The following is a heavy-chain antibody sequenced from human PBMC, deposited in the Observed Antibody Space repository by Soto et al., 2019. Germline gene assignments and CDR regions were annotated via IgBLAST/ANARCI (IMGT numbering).Heavy chain of an antibody. D-gene: IGHD6-6*01. CDR1: GFTFDDYG. V-gene: IGHV3-20*01. CDR3: ARGSPLGSSSWIHYYYYMDV. Sequence: EVQLVESGGGVVRPGGSLRLSCAASGFTFDDYGMSWVRQAPGKGLEWVSGINWNGGSTGYADSVKGRFTISRDNAKNSLYLQMNSLRAEDTALYHCARGSPLGSSSWIHYYYYMDVWGKGTTVTVSS. J-gene: IGHJ6*03. CDR2: INWNGGST.